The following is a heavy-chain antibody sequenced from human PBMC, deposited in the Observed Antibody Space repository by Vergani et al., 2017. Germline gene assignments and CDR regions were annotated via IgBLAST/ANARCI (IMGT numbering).Heavy chain of an antibody. CDR3: ASPGGLGYCSSTSCSASYYYYYMDV. D-gene: IGHD2-2*01. J-gene: IGHJ6*03. Sequence: QVQLVQSWAEVRKSGASVKVSCSFSGFTITSYGIHWVQQSPGQGLEWMGWINPGNGSPSYAKKFQGRFTMTRDMSTTTAYTELSSLTSEDMAVYYYASPGGLGYCSSTSCSASYYYYYMDVWGKGTTVTVSS. CDR2: INPGNGSP. V-gene: IGHV1-38-4*01. CDR1: GFTITSYG.